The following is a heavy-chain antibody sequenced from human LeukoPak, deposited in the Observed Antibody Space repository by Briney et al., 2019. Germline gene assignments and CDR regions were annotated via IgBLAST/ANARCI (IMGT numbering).Heavy chain of an antibody. CDR3: ARARGYYYDLAHYYYYYYMDV. Sequence: SQTLSLTCAISGDSVSSNSAAWNWIRQSPSRGLEWLGRTYYRSKWYNDYAVSVKSRITINPDTSKNQFSLQLNSVTPEDTAVYYCARARGYYYDLAHYYYYYYMDVWGKGTTVTVSS. CDR1: GDSVSSNSAA. D-gene: IGHD3-22*01. CDR2: TYYRSKWYN. V-gene: IGHV6-1*01. J-gene: IGHJ6*03.